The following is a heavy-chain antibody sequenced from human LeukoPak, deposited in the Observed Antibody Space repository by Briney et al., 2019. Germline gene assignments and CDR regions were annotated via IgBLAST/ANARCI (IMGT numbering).Heavy chain of an antibody. D-gene: IGHD1-26*01. Sequence: PSETLSLTCTVSGGSISSYYWSWIRQPPGKGLEWIGYIYYSGSTNYNPSLKSRVTISVDTSKNQFSLKLSSVTAADTAVYYCASGGGGSYLLFDYWGQGTLVTVSS. J-gene: IGHJ4*02. CDR3: ASGGGGSYLLFDY. CDR2: IYYSGST. CDR1: GGSISSYY. V-gene: IGHV4-59*12.